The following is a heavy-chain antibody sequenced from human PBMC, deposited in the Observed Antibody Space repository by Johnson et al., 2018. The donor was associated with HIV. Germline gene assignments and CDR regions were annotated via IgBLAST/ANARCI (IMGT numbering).Heavy chain of an antibody. Sequence: VQLVESGGGLVQAGRSLRLSCAASGFTFDDYAMHWVRQAPGKGLEWVSGISGSGGSTYYADSVKGRFTISRDNSKNTLYLQMNSLRAEDTAVYYCAKTGGIAARLTPSPAFDIWGQGTMVTVSS. CDR2: ISGSGGST. V-gene: IGHV3-23*04. J-gene: IGHJ3*02. CDR3: AKTGGIAARLTPSPAFDI. D-gene: IGHD6-6*01. CDR1: GFTFDDYA.